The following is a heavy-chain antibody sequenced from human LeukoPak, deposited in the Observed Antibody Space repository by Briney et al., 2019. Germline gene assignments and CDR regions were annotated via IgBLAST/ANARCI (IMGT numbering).Heavy chain of an antibody. Sequence: SETLSLTWAVYGXSFSGYYWSWIRQPPGKGLEWIGEINHSGSTNYNPSLKSRVTISVDTSKNQFSLKLSSVTAADTAVYYCARFPTTVTTDYYYGMDVWGQGTTVTVSS. V-gene: IGHV4-34*01. CDR3: ARFPTTVTTDYYYGMDV. D-gene: IGHD4-17*01. CDR2: INHSGST. CDR1: GXSFSGYY. J-gene: IGHJ6*02.